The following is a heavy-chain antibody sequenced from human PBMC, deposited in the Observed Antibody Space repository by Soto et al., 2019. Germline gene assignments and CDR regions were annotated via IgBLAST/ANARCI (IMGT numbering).Heavy chain of an antibody. CDR2: INPSGGST. CDR1: GYTFTSYY. V-gene: IGHV1-46*03. Sequence: ASVKVSCKASGYTFTSYYMHWVRQAPGQGLEWMGIINPSGGSTSYAQKFQGRVTMTRDTSTSTVYMELSSLRSEDTAVYYCARDPHYSSSWYFWFDPWGQGTLVTGSS. J-gene: IGHJ5*02. D-gene: IGHD6-13*01. CDR3: ARDPHYSSSWYFWFDP.